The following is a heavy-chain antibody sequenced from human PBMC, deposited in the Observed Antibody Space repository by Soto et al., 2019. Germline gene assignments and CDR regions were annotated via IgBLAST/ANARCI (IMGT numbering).Heavy chain of an antibody. Sequence: SSVKVSCKASGGTFSSYTISWVRQAPGQGLEWMGRIIPILGIANYAQKFQGRVTITADKSTSTAYMELSSLRSEDTAVYYCARGRGKYYDILTGQPHPDFDYWGQGTLVTVSS. D-gene: IGHD3-9*01. CDR2: IIPILGIA. V-gene: IGHV1-69*02. J-gene: IGHJ4*02. CDR1: GGTFSSYT. CDR3: ARGRGKYYDILTGQPHPDFDY.